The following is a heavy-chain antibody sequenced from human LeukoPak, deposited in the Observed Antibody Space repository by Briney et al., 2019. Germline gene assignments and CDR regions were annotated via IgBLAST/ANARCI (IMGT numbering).Heavy chain of an antibody. CDR1: GFTFSSYA. CDR2: ISYDGSNK. Sequence: GGSLRLSCAASGFTFSSYAMHWVRQAPGKGLEWVAVISYDGSNKYYADSVKGRFTISRDNSKNTLYLQMNSLRAEDTAVYYCARDDQPWLVRIPFDYWGQGTLVTVSS. D-gene: IGHD6-19*01. V-gene: IGHV3-30-3*01. J-gene: IGHJ4*02. CDR3: ARDDQPWLVRIPFDY.